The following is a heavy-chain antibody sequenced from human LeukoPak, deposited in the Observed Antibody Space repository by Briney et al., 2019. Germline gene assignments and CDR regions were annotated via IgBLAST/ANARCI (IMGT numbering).Heavy chain of an antibody. CDR1: GFTFSDYE. CDR2: ISTNGDVI. Sequence: GGSLRLSCAASGFTFSDYEMNWVRQAPGKGLEWVSHISTNGDVIYYANSVKGRFAISRDNAKNSLYLQMNSVRAEDTALYYCARDATTAVGWVYMDVWGKGTTVTISS. CDR3: ARDATTAVGWVYMDV. J-gene: IGHJ6*03. V-gene: IGHV3-48*03. D-gene: IGHD6-13*01.